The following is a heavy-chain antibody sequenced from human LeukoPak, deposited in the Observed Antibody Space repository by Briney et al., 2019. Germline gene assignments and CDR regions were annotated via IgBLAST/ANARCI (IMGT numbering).Heavy chain of an antibody. CDR1: GGSFSGYY. CDR2: INHSGST. J-gene: IGHJ6*02. V-gene: IGHV4-34*01. D-gene: IGHD4-11*01. Sequence: SETLSLTCAVYGGSFSGYYWSWIRQPPGKGLEWIGEINHSGSTNYNPSLKSRVTISVDTSKNQFSLKLSSVTAADTAVYYCAGPTVTTYYYYYYGMDVWGQGTTVTVSS. CDR3: AGPTVTTYYYYYYGMDV.